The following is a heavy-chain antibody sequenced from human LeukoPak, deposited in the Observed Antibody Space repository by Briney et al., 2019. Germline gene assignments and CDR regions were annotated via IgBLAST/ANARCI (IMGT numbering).Heavy chain of an antibody. Sequence: GGSLRLSCAASGFIFSNYAMSWVRQAPGKGLEWVSSISDRGGSTYYADSVKGRFTISRDSSKNTLYLQLNSLRAEDTAVYYCAKDQLGYCTNGLCYTKESPFDVWGQGTMVTVSS. D-gene: IGHD2-8*01. V-gene: IGHV3-23*01. CDR1: GFIFSNYA. CDR3: AKDQLGYCTNGLCYTKESPFDV. CDR2: ISDRGGST. J-gene: IGHJ3*01.